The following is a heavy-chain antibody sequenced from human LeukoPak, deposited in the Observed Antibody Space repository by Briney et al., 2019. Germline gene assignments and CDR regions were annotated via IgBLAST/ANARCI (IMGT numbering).Heavy chain of an antibody. V-gene: IGHV3-23*01. J-gene: IGHJ4*02. Sequence: PGGSLRLSCAASGFTFSSYAMSWVLQAPGKGLEWVSAISGRGGVTYYADSVKGRFTIPRDDSKNTLYLQMNSLRAEDTAVYYCAKGRVVWFGELFDYWGQGTLVTVSS. CDR1: GFTFSSYA. D-gene: IGHD3-10*01. CDR2: ISGRGGVT. CDR3: AKGRVVWFGELFDY.